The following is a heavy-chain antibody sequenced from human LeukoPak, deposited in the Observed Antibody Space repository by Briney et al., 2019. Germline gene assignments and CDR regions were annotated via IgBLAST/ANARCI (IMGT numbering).Heavy chain of an antibody. CDR2: IYYSGST. D-gene: IGHD1-7*01. CDR1: GVSISSYY. CDR3: ARDNELLLDY. Sequence: SETLSLTCTVSGVSISSYYWSWIRQPPGKGLEWIGYIYYSGSTNYNPSLKSRVTISVDRSKNQFSLKLSSVTAADTAVYYCARDNELLLDYWGQGTLVTVSS. V-gene: IGHV4-59*01. J-gene: IGHJ4*02.